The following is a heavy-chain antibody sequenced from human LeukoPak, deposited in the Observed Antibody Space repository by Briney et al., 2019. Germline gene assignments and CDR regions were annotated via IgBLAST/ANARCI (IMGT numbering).Heavy chain of an antibody. V-gene: IGHV3-23*01. CDR3: AKGAPGELELNDPFDY. J-gene: IGHJ4*02. CDR2: ISGSGGST. D-gene: IGHD1-7*01. Sequence: GGSLRLSCAASGFTFSSYGMSWVRQAPGKGLEWVSAISGSGGSTYYADSVKGRFTISRDNSKNTLYLQMNSLRAEDTAVYYCAKGAPGELELNDPFDYWGQGTLVTVSS. CDR1: GFTFSSYG.